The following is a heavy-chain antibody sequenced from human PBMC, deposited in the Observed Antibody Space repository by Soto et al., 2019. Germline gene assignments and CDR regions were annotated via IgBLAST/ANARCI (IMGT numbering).Heavy chain of an antibody. D-gene: IGHD6-19*01. V-gene: IGHV4-39*01. J-gene: IGHJ6*02. CDR2: IYYSGSI. Sequence: SETLSLTCTVSGGSISSSSYYWGWLRQPPGKGLEWVGSIYYSGSIYDAPALKSRVTISVDTSKNQISLKLRSVTAEDTAVYYCARLQNSSGWYYSYGMDVWGQGTTVTVSS. CDR1: GGSISSSSYY. CDR3: ARLQNSSGWYYSYGMDV.